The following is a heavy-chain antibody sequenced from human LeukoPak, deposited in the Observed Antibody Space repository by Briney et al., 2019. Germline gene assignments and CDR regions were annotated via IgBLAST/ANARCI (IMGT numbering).Heavy chain of an antibody. V-gene: IGHV3-21*01. D-gene: IGHD1-26*01. Sequence: GGSLRLSCAASGFTFSSYSMNWVRQAPGKGLEWVSSISSSSSYIYYADPVKGRFTFLRNNAKKSLFLQRNGLTAEDTAVYYCARDPSYGYFDYWGQGTLVTVSS. CDR2: ISSSSSYI. J-gene: IGHJ4*02. CDR1: GFTFSSYS. CDR3: ARDPSYGYFDY.